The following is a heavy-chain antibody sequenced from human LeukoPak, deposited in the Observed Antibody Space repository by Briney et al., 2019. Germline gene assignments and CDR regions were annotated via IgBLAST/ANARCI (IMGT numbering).Heavy chain of an antibody. CDR1: GGSFSGFY. V-gene: IGHV4-34*01. J-gene: IGHJ4*02. D-gene: IGHD6-13*01. CDR3: ARGRSIAAAAPKY. CDR2: INHSGST. Sequence: SETLSLTCAVYGGSFSGFYWSWIRQPPGKGLEWIGEINHSGSTNYNPSLKSRVTISVDTSKNQFSLKLSSVTAADTAVYYCARGRSIAAAAPKYWGQGTLVTVSS.